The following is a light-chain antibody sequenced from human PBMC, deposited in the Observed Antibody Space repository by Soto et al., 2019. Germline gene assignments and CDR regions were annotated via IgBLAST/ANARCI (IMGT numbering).Light chain of an antibody. Sequence: IVITPSPATLSASSGDRATLSCRSCQSTSNNVALYQQKPGQAPRLLICGASTRATDIPARFSGSWSGTEFTLTISSLQSEDFAVYYCQQYNNWHPITFGQGTRLE. V-gene: IGKV3-15*01. CDR1: QSTSNN. CDR2: GAS. CDR3: QQYNNWHPIT. J-gene: IGKJ5*01.